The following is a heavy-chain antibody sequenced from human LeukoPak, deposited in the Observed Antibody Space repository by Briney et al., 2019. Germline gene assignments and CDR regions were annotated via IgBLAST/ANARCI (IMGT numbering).Heavy chain of an antibody. Sequence: GGSLRLSCAASGFTFSSYAMSWVRQAPGKGLGWVSAIGGSGGSTYYADSVKGRFTISRDNSKNTLYLQMNSLRAEDTAVYYCAKDRPELLWFGEPENYFDYWGQGTLVTVSS. CDR3: AKDRPELLWFGEPENYFDY. V-gene: IGHV3-23*01. J-gene: IGHJ4*02. D-gene: IGHD3-10*01. CDR2: IGGSGGST. CDR1: GFTFSSYA.